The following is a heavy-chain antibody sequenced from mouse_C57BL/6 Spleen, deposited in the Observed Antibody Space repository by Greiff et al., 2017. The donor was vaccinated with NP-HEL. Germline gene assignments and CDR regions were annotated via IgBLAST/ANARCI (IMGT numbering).Heavy chain of an antibody. Sequence: VQLQQSGAELAKPGASVKLSCKASGYTFTSYWMHWVKQRPGQGLEWIGYINPSSGYTKYNQKFKDKATLTADKSSSTAYRQLSSLTYEDSAVYYCERRCNSYAMDYWGQGTSVTVSS. CDR1: GYTFTSYW. CDR3: ERRCNSYAMDY. V-gene: IGHV1-7*01. CDR2: INPSSGYT. D-gene: IGHD2-1*01. J-gene: IGHJ4*01.